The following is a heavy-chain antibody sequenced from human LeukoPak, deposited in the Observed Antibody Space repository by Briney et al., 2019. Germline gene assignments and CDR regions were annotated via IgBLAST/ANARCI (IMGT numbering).Heavy chain of an antibody. CDR1: GYSFTSYW. CDR3: ARHKSYDSSGYYDYYYYYMDV. V-gene: IGHV5-51*01. Sequence: GESLKISCWGSGYSFTSYWISCVGQLAGKDLEWMVSIYPGDSDTRYSPSFQGQVTISADKSISTAYLQWSSLKASDTAVYYCARHKSYDSSGYYDYYYYYMDVWGKGTTVTVSS. J-gene: IGHJ6*03. D-gene: IGHD3-22*01. CDR2: IYPGDSDT.